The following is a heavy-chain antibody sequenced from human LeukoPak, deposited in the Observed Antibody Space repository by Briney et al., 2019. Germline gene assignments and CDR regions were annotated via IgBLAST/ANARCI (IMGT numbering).Heavy chain of an antibody. CDR3: ARVTGDSSGYYYFDY. CDR2: IYYSGST. D-gene: IGHD3-22*01. V-gene: IGHV4-59*08. J-gene: IGHJ4*02. CDR1: GGSISSYY. Sequence: SETLSLTCTVSGGSISSYYWSWIRQPPGKGLEWIGYIYYSGSTNYNPSLKSRVTISVDTSKNQFSLKLSSVTAADTAVYYCARVTGDSSGYYYFDYWGQGALVTVSP.